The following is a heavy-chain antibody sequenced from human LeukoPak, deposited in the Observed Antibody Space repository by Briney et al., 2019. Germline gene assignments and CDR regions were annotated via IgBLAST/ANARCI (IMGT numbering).Heavy chain of an antibody. J-gene: IGHJ4*02. Sequence: GGSLSLSCAASGFTFCDYYMSSLRHAPGKGLGWVSYICSIGSTIYSADPVKGRSTIPRANAKNSPSLQMNSLRPQDTPVFSCARVGLSSCWYGGYYFDYWGQGTLVTVSS. CDR1: GFTFCDYY. D-gene: IGHD6-19*01. CDR2: ICSIGSTI. V-gene: IGHV3-11*04. CDR3: ARVGLSSCWYGGYYFDY.